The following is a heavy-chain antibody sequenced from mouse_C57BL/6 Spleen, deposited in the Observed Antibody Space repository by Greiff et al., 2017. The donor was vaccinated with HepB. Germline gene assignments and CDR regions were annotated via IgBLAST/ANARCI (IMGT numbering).Heavy chain of an antibody. Sequence: VMLVESGPELVKPGASVKISCKASGYAFSSSWMNWVKQRPGKGLEWIGRIYPGDGDTNYNGKFKGKATLTADKSSSTAYMQLSSLTSEDSAVYFCARKTAQKVFDYWGQGTTLTVSS. J-gene: IGHJ2*01. CDR3: ARKTAQKVFDY. CDR2: IYPGDGDT. D-gene: IGHD3-2*02. V-gene: IGHV1-82*01. CDR1: GYAFSSSW.